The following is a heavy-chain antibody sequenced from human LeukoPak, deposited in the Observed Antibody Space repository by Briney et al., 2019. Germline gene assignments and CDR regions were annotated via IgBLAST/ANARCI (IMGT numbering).Heavy chain of an antibody. V-gene: IGHV4-59*11. D-gene: IGHD5-18*01. Sequence: SETLSLTCTVSGGSISSHYWSWIRQPPGKGLEWIGYIYYSGSTNYNPSLKSRVTISVDTSKNQFSLKLSSVTAADTAVYYCARATAYFDYWGQGTLVTVSS. CDR2: IYYSGST. J-gene: IGHJ4*02. CDR1: GGSISSHY. CDR3: ARATAYFDY.